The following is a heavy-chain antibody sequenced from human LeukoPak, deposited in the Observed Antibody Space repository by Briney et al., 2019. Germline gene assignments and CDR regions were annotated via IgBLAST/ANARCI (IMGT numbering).Heavy chain of an antibody. CDR1: GFTFSCSA. J-gene: IGHJ4*02. Sequence: GGSLRLSCAASGFTFSCSAMSWVRQAPGKGLEWVSAISNNGGYTYYADSVQSRFTISRDNSKSTLCLQMNSLRAEDTAVYYCVKGGGNVRRYFEYWGQGTLITVSS. CDR2: ISNNGGYT. V-gene: IGHV3-23*01. CDR3: VKGGGNVRRYFEY. D-gene: IGHD4-23*01.